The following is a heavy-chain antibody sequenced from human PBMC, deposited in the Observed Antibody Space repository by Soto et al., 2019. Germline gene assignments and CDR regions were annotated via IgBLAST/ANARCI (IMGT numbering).Heavy chain of an antibody. V-gene: IGHV4-4*07. CDR2: IFSSGST. CDR1: GGSINTFY. CDR3: AREGSYSAYNFAHGIQLWSFDF. Sequence: SETLSLTCTVSGGSINTFYWSWVRQPAGEGLEWIGRIFSSGSTSFNPSLESRVAMSVDTSKNHFSLNLSSVTAADMAVYYCAREGSYSAYNFAHGIQLWSFDFWGQGALVTVSS. D-gene: IGHD5-12*01. J-gene: IGHJ4*02.